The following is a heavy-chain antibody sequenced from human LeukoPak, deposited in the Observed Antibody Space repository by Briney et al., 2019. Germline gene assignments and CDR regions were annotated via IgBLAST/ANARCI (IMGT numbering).Heavy chain of an antibody. Sequence: GGSLRLSCAASGFTFSSYGMHWVRQAPGKGLEWVAFIRYDGSNKYYADSVKGRFTISRDNSKNTLYLQMNSLRAEDTAVYYCAKDRGIYSKSSYYYMDVWGKGTTVTVSS. CDR1: GFTFSSYG. CDR2: IRYDGSNK. V-gene: IGHV3-30*02. CDR3: AKDRGIYSKSSYYYMDV. J-gene: IGHJ6*03. D-gene: IGHD4-11*01.